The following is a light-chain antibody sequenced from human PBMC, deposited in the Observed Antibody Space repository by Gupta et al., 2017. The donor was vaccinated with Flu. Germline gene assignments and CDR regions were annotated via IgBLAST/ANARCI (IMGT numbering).Light chain of an antibody. CDR2: DAS. CDR1: QGISNN. Sequence: PSSLSASVGDRVTITCRASQGISNNLAWYQQKPGKVPKLLIYDASTLQSGVPSRFSGGASGTTFTLTISSLQPEDVATYYCQKYSSAPFTFGHGTKVDLK. V-gene: IGKV1-27*01. J-gene: IGKJ3*01. CDR3: QKYSSAPFT.